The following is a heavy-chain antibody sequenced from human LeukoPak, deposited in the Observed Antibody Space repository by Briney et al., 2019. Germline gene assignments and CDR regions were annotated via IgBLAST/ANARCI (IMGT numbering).Heavy chain of an antibody. V-gene: IGHV4-39*02. J-gene: IGHJ4*02. CDR1: GGSINSSSYY. CDR2: IYYIGSP. Sequence: SETLSLTCTVSGGSINSSSYYWGWIRPPQGNGLEWIGSIYYIGSPYYNPSLKSRFTISVDTSKNHFSPKLSSVTAADTAVYYCARSVAAYLSDYGGQGTLVTVSS. D-gene: IGHD6-19*01. CDR3: ARSVAAYLSDY.